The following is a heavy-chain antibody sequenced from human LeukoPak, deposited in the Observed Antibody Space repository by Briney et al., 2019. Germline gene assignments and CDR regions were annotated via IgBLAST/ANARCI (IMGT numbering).Heavy chain of an antibody. CDR3: ARGSAVLRYFDWLPGFYYYYGMDV. CDR1: GGSISTYY. J-gene: IGHJ6*02. CDR2: VYRSGNT. Sequence: SETLSLTCSVSGGSISTYYWSWIRQPAGKGLEWIGRVYRSGNTNYNPSLKSRVTMSVDTSKNQISLRLRSVTAADTAVYYCARGSAVLRYFDWLPGFYYYYGMDVRGQGTTVTVSS. D-gene: IGHD3-9*01. V-gene: IGHV4-4*07.